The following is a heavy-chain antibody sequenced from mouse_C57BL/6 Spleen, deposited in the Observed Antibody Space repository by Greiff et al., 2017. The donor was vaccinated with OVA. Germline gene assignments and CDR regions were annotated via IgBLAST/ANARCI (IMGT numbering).Heavy chain of an antibody. V-gene: IGHV14-4*01. Sequence: EVQLQQSGAELVRPGASVKLSCTASGFNIKDDYMPWVKQRPEQGLEWIGWIDPENGDTEYASKFQGKATITADTSSNTAYLQLSSLTSEDTAVYYCTPSYDGYYSFAYWGQGTLVTVSA. J-gene: IGHJ3*01. D-gene: IGHD2-3*01. CDR3: TPSYDGYYSFAY. CDR1: GFNIKDDY. CDR2: IDPENGDT.